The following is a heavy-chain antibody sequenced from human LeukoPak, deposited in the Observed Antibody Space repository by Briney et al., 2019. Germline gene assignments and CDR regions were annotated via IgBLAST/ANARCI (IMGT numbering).Heavy chain of an antibody. CDR2: IWYDGSNK. D-gene: IGHD3-10*01. CDR3: AKDTEGRFDY. V-gene: IGHV3-33*06. Sequence: GGSLRLSCAASGFTFSNYGMHWVRQAPGKGLEWVAVIWYDGSNKYYADSVKGRFTIARDNPKNTGYLQMNSLRAEDTAKDYCAKDTEGRFDYWGQGTLVTVSS. J-gene: IGHJ4*02. CDR1: GFTFSNYG.